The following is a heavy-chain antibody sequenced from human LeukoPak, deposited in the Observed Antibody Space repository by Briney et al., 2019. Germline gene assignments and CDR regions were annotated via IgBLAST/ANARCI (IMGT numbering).Heavy chain of an antibody. CDR2: DSYSGNT. CDR1: GASITSHY. V-gene: IGHV4-59*11. CDR3: ARERAFYDSGGYPFNLLDS. D-gene: IGHD3-22*01. Sequence: SETLSLTCTVSGASITSHYWSWIRQPPGKGLEWMGYDSYSGNTNYNPSLNSRLTISADTSKNHFSLRLTSVTAADTAVYYCARERAFYDSGGYPFNLLDSWGQGTLVTVSS. J-gene: IGHJ4*02.